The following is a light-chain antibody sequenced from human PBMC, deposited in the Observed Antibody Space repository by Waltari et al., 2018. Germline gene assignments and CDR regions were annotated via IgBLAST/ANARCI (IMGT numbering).Light chain of an antibody. CDR3: QQRRNWPPIT. V-gene: IGKV3-11*01. J-gene: IGKJ5*01. CDR1: KSVSNY. Sequence: EVVLTQSPATLSLSPGERATLSCRASKSVSNYLAWYQQKPGQAPRLLIYDASNRATGTPARFSGSGSGTDFTLTISSLEPEDFAVYYCQQRRNWPPITFGQGTRLEIK. CDR2: DAS.